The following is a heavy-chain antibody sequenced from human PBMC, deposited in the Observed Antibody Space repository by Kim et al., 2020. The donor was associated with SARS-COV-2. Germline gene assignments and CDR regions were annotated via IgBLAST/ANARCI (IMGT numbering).Heavy chain of an antibody. CDR3: ARVGYYDNSGYYGYFYH. CDR2: IRGDGDDI. V-gene: IGHV3-74*01. J-gene: IGHJ1*01. CDR1: GFTFSSYY. Sequence: GGSLRLSCATSGFTFSSYYMYWVRQAPGKGPVWVSRIRGDGDDITYADSVKGRFTISRDNAKNTLYLQMNSLRAEDTAVYYCARVGYYDNSGYYGYFYHWGQGTLVTVSS. D-gene: IGHD3-22*01.